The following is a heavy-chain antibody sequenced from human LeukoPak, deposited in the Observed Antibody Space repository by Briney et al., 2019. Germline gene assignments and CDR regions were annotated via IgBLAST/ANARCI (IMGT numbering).Heavy chain of an antibody. D-gene: IGHD5-24*01. CDR1: GFTFSSYG. Sequence: GGSLRLSCAASGFTFSSYGMHWVRQAPGKGLEWVAVISYDGSNKYYADSVKGRFTISRDNSKNTLYLQMNSLRAEDTAVYYCAKDQEGDGYTPSDYWGQGTLVTVSS. CDR2: ISYDGSNK. CDR3: AKDQEGDGYTPSDY. J-gene: IGHJ4*02. V-gene: IGHV3-30*18.